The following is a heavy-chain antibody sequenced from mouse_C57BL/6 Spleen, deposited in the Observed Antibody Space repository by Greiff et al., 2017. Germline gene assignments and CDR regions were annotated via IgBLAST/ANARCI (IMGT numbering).Heavy chain of an antibody. Sequence: VQLQQSGPGLVQPSQRLSITCTVSGFSFTSYGVHWVRQSPGKGLEWLGVIWSGGSTAYNAAFISRLSISKDNSKSQVFFKMNSLQADDTAIYYCARNSLITTVAPFDYWGQGTTLTVSS. D-gene: IGHD1-1*01. CDR2: IWSGGST. J-gene: IGHJ2*01. CDR1: GFSFTSYG. V-gene: IGHV2-2*01. CDR3: ARNSLITTVAPFDY.